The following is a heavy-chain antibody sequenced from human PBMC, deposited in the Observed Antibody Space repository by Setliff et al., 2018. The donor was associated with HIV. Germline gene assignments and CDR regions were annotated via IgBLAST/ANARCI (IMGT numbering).Heavy chain of an antibody. D-gene: IGHD3-16*01. J-gene: IGHJ3*02. Sequence: ASVKVSCKSSGGSFNTYAINWVRQAPGQGLEWMGIINLSSGATTYAQRFQGRVTMTSDTSTSTVYMELSSLLSEDTAVYFCTRAFPPMIPAAFDIWGLGTPVTVSS. CDR3: TRAFPPMIPAAFDI. CDR1: GGSFNTYA. V-gene: IGHV1-46*02. CDR2: INLSSGAT.